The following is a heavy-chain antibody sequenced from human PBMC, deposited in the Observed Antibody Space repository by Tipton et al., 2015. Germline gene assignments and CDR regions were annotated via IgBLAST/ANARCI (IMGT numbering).Heavy chain of an antibody. Sequence: TLSLTCTVSGGSISGYYWSWIRQPPGKGLEWIGFIYYSGNTNYKSSLKSRVTISVDTSKNQFSLKLSSVTAADTAVYYCARIRSGYFYYYYYGMDVWGQGTTVTVSS. CDR2: IYYSGNT. D-gene: IGHD3-22*01. CDR3: ARIRSGYFYYYYYGMDV. J-gene: IGHJ6*02. V-gene: IGHV4-59*08. CDR1: GGSISGYY.